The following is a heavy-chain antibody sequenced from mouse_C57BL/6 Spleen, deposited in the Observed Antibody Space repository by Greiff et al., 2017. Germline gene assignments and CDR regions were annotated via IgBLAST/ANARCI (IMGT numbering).Heavy chain of an antibody. CDR2: ISDGGSYT. CDR3: ARVTYLDY. CDR1: GFTFSSYA. Sequence: EVHLVESGGGLVKPGGSLKLSCAASGFTFSSYAMSWVRQTPENSLEWVATISDGGSYTYYTGNVKGRFTISRDNAKNNLYLQMSPLKSEVTAMYYCARVTYLDYWGQGTTLTVSS. J-gene: IGHJ2*01. V-gene: IGHV5-4*01.